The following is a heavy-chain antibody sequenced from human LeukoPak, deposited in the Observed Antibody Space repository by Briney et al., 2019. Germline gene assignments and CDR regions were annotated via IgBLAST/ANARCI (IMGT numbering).Heavy chain of an antibody. V-gene: IGHV1-8*02. Sequence: ASVKVSCKASGYTFTSYGISWVRQAPGQGLEWMGWMNPNSGNTGYAQKFQGRVTMTRNTSISTAYMELSSLRSEDTAVYYCARGPQFRGSSWSIGYWGQGTLVTVSS. CDR1: GYTFTSYG. CDR2: MNPNSGNT. CDR3: ARGPQFRGSSWSIGY. J-gene: IGHJ4*02. D-gene: IGHD6-13*01.